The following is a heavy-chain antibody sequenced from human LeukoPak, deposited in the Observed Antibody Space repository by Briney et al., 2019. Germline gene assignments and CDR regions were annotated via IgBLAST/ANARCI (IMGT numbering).Heavy chain of an antibody. CDR3: ARGQTTFGP. CDR2: IKRDGSEK. D-gene: IGHD1-7*01. V-gene: IGHV3-7*01. CDR1: GFTFSSYW. Sequence: GGSLRLSCAASGFTFSSYWMSWVRQVPGKGLEWVANIKRDGSEKYYVDSVKGRFTISRDNAKNSLFLQMNSLTAEDTAVYYCARGQTTFGPWGQGTLVTVSS. J-gene: IGHJ5*02.